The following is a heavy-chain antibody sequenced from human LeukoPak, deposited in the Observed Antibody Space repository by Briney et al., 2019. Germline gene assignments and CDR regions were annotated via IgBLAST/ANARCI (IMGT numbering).Heavy chain of an antibody. CDR2: TYYISKWFH. D-gene: IGHD1-1*01. CDR3: ARALERYYFDF. CDR1: GDTLSGNSGA. V-gene: IGHV6-1*01. Sequence: PSQTLSLTCALSGDTLSGNSGAWIWVMQSPWRGLEWLGRTYYISKWFHEYAVSVEGRIIISPDTANNHFSLHLSSVTADDTGVYYCARALERYYFDFWGQGTLVTVSS. J-gene: IGHJ4*02.